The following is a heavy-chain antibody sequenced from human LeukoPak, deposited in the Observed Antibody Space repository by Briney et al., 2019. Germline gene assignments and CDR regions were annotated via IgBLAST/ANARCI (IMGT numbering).Heavy chain of an antibody. Sequence: ASVKVSCKASGYTFTGYFIHRVRQAPGQGLEWMGWINPNSDGTNYAQKFQGRVTMTRDASISTAYMELNRLRSDDTAVYFCAKDERYDSSGYPFDYWGQGTLVTVSS. CDR3: AKDERYDSSGYPFDY. CDR1: GYTFTGYF. V-gene: IGHV1-2*02. D-gene: IGHD3-22*01. CDR2: INPNSDGT. J-gene: IGHJ4*02.